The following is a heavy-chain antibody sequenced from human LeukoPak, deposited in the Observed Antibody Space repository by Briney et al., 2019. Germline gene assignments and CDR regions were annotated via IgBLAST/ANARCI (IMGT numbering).Heavy chain of an antibody. CDR2: IWYDGSNK. J-gene: IGHJ6*02. Sequence: GRSLRLSCAASRFTFSSYDMHWVRQAPGKGLEWVSVIWYDGSNKYYADSVKGRFTISRDNSKNTLFLQINSLRAEDTAVYYCARSPKGDSYGMDVWGQGTTVTVSS. V-gene: IGHV3-33*01. CDR3: ARSPKGDSYGMDV. CDR1: RFTFSSYD.